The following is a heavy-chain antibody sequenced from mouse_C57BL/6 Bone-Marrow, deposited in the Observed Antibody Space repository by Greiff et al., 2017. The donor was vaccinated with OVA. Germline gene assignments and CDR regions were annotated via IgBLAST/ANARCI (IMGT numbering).Heavy chain of an antibody. V-gene: IGHV1-78*01. Sequence: VQLQQSDAELVKPGASVKISCKASGYTFTDYTIHWMKQRPEQGLEWIGYIYPRDGSTKYNEKFKGKATLTADKSSSTAYMQLNSLTSKDSAVDFCARHYCYGAGFAYWGQGTLVTVSA. J-gene: IGHJ3*01. CDR2: IYPRDGST. D-gene: IGHD1-1*01. CDR1: GYTFTDYT. CDR3: ARHYCYGAGFAY.